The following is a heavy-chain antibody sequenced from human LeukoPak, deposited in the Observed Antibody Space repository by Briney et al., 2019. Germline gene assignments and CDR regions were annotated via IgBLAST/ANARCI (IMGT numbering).Heavy chain of an antibody. J-gene: IGHJ6*02. V-gene: IGHV1-18*01. CDR2: ISAYNGNT. CDR3: ARDPGIVVVPAAIPKDYYYYGMDV. CDR1: GYTFTSYG. Sequence: GASVKVSCKASGYTFTSYGISWVRQAPGQGLEWMGWISAYNGNTNYAQKLQGRVTMTTDTSTSTAYMELRSLRSVDTAVYYCARDPGIVVVPAAIPKDYYYYGMDVWGQGTTVTVSS. D-gene: IGHD2-2*02.